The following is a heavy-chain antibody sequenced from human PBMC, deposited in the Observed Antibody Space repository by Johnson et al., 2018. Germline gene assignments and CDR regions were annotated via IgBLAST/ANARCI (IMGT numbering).Heavy chain of an antibody. D-gene: IGHD4-17*01. V-gene: IGHV4-59*02. CDR2: ISDSGST. CDR3: ARGQWVAVTTRENYPFYGMDV. Sequence: QVQLQESGPGLVKPSETLSLTCSVSGGSVNTYFWSWVRQPPGRGLEWIGYISDSGSTNYNPSLKSRLSFSVDTSKKNFSLKLSSVTAADTAVYYCARGQWVAVTTRENYPFYGMDVWGQGTTVTVSS. J-gene: IGHJ6*02. CDR1: GGSVNTYF.